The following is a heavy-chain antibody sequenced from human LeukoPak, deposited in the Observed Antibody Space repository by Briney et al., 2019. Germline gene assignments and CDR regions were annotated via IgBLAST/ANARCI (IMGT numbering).Heavy chain of an antibody. CDR3: AKGKADRITISLFDY. V-gene: IGHV3-23*01. Sequence: GGSLRLSCAASGVMFSSHGMSWVRQAPGKGLEWVSSISDTGSGTCYADSVKGRFTMSRDNSKNTLYLQMNSLRAEDTAVYYCAKGKADRITISLFDYWGQGTLVTVSS. CDR1: GVMFSSHG. CDR2: ISDTGSGT. J-gene: IGHJ4*02. D-gene: IGHD3-10*01.